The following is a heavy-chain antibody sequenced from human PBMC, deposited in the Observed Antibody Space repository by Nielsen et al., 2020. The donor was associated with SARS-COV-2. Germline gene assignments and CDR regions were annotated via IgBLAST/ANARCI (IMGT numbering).Heavy chain of an antibody. Sequence: GESLKISCAASGFSVRSHDMNWVRQAPGKGLQWVSLIYSDGSTKYADSVKGRFTISRDNSRNTVYLQMNSLRPEDTAVYYCAREFALRDTAYFDYWGQGTLVTVSS. J-gene: IGHJ4*02. V-gene: IGHV3-53*01. CDR3: AREFALRDTAYFDY. CDR1: GFSVRSHD. CDR2: IYSDGST. D-gene: IGHD5-18*01.